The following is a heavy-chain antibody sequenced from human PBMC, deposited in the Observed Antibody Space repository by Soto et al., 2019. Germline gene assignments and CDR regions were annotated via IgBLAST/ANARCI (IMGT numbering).Heavy chain of an antibody. CDR2: IYPGDSDT. Sequence: GESLKIFCKGSGYSFTSYWIGWVRQMPGKGLEWMGIIYPGDSDTRYSPSFQGQVTISADKSISTAYLQGSSLKASDTAMYYCARGKTYCSSTSCYLFGAAPAEYDFDYWGQGTLVTVSS. CDR1: GYSFTSYW. V-gene: IGHV5-51*01. CDR3: ARGKTYCSSTSCYLFGAAPAEYDFDY. J-gene: IGHJ4*02. D-gene: IGHD2-2*01.